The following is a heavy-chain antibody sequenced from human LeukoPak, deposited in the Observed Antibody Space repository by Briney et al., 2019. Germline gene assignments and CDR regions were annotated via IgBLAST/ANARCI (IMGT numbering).Heavy chain of an antibody. CDR3: AKVRAGWYFDY. V-gene: IGHV3-7*03. Sequence: GGSLRLSCTASGFIFNDFWMSWVRQAPGEGLEWVANIRQDGGAKNYVDSVKGRFTISRDNAKKSLYLQMNSLRAEDTAVYYCAKVRAGWYFDYWGQGILVTVSS. D-gene: IGHD6-19*01. CDR2: IRQDGGAK. CDR1: GFIFNDFW. J-gene: IGHJ4*02.